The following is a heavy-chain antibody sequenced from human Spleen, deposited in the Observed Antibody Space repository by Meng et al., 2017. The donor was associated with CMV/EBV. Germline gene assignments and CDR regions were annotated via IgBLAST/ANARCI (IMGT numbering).Heavy chain of an antibody. CDR2: IYYSGST. CDR3: ARDPSWFGELFHSYYYYYGMDV. V-gene: IGHV4-39*07. CDR1: GGSISSSSHY. J-gene: IGHJ6*02. D-gene: IGHD3-10*01. Sequence: SETLSLTCIVSGGSISSSSHYWGWIRQPPGKGLEWIGSIYYSGSTYYNPSLKSRVTISVDTSKNQFSLKLSSVTAADTAVYYCARDPSWFGELFHSYYYYYGMDVWGQGTTVTVSS.